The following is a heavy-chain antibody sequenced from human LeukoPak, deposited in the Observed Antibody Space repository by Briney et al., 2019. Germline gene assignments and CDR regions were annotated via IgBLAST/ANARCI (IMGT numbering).Heavy chain of an antibody. D-gene: IGHD1-26*01. CDR3: ARVSSGSYFGYYYYYMDV. J-gene: IGHJ6*03. CDR1: GFTFSNYW. CDR2: INSDGSST. Sequence: GGPLRLSCAASGFTFSNYWMHWVRQAPGKGLVWVSRINSDGSSTSYADSVKGRFTISRDNAKNTLYLQMNSLRAEDTAVYYCARVSSGSYFGYYYYYMDVWSKGTTVTVSS. V-gene: IGHV3-74*01.